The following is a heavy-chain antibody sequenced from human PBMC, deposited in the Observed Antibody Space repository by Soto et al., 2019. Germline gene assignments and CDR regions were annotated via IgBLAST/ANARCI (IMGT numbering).Heavy chain of an antibody. CDR1: GFTFSSYA. CDR3: AKSPASSSGCYDY. Sequence: QVQLVESGGGVVQPGRSLRLSCAASGFTFSSYAMHWVRQAPGKGLEWVAVISYDGSNKYYADSVKGRFTISRDNSKNTLYLQMSSLRAEDTAVYYCAKSPASSSGCYDYWGQGTLVTVSS. V-gene: IGHV3-30-3*01. J-gene: IGHJ4*02. D-gene: IGHD6-19*01. CDR2: ISYDGSNK.